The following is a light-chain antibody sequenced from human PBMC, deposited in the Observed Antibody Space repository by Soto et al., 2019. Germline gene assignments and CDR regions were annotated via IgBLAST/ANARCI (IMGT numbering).Light chain of an antibody. J-gene: IGKJ1*01. Sequence: EIVLTQSPGTLSLSPGERATLSCRASQSVNSNYLAWYQQKPGQGPRVLMYGASSRATGIPDRFSGSGSGTDVTLTISRLEPEDFAVYYCQQYDSPPRTFGKGTKVEIK. CDR2: GAS. CDR1: QSVNSNY. CDR3: QQYDSPPRT. V-gene: IGKV3-20*01.